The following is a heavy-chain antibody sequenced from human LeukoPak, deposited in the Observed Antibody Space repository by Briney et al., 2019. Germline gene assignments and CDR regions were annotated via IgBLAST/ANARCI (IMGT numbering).Heavy chain of an antibody. CDR1: GGTFSSYA. CDR2: IIPIFGTA. Sequence: SVKVSCKGAGGTFSSYAISWVGQDPGQGLEWMGVIIPIFGTANYAQKFQGRGTITADKSTSTAYMELSSLRSEDTAVYYCARGVVVVAATVDYYYGMDVWGKGTTVTVSS. J-gene: IGHJ6*04. CDR3: ARGVVVVAATVDYYYGMDV. D-gene: IGHD2-15*01. V-gene: IGHV1-69*06.